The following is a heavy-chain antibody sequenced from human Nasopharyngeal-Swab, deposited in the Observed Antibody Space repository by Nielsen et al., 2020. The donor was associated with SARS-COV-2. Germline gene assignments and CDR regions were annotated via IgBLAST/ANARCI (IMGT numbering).Heavy chain of an antibody. J-gene: IGHJ6*02. Sequence: SEPLSLTCTVPGGPISSSSWSWIRQLPGKGLEWIGYIYYSGSTNFNPSLKSRVTISVDTSKNQFSLKLSSVTAADTAVYYCARQEGENCSGGSCYYYYGMDVWGQGTTVTVSS. D-gene: IGHD2-15*01. CDR3: ARQEGENCSGGSCYYYYGMDV. CDR1: GGPISSSS. CDR2: IYYSGST. V-gene: IGHV4-59*08.